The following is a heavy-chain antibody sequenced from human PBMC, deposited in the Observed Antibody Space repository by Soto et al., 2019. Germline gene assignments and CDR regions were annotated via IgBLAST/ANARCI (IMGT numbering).Heavy chain of an antibody. J-gene: IGHJ4*02. CDR2: SSNSGTFT. V-gene: IGHV3-11*06. CDR3: ARSGDNDTLLDY. Sequence: QVQLEESGGGWVKPGGSLRLSCEASGFTFSDYYMSWIRQAPGKGLEWIAYSSNSGTFTKYADSVKGRFSISRDNAKNSLYLQINNLSGEDTATYFCARSGDNDTLLDYWGQGTPVTVAS. D-gene: IGHD1-1*01. CDR1: GFTFSDYY.